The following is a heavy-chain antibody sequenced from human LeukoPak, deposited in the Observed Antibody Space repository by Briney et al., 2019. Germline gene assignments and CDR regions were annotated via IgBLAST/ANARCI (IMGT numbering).Heavy chain of an antibody. J-gene: IGHJ2*01. CDR3: ARHVSHYDILTGYYRYFDL. V-gene: IGHV4-39*01. D-gene: IGHD3-9*01. CDR2: IYYSGNT. Sequence: SETLSLTCTVSGGSISSSSYYWGSIRQPPGTGLEGIGSIYYSGNTYYNPSLKQRHTISVDTSKNQLSVKLSSVTAADTAVYYCARHVSHYDILTGYYRYFDLWGRGSLVTVSS. CDR1: GGSISSSSYY.